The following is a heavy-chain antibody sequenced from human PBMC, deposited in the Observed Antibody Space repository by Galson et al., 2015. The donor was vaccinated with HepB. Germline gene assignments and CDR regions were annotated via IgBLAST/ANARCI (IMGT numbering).Heavy chain of an antibody. CDR1: GFTFSRYD. V-gene: IGHV3-23*01. CDR2: ISGSAGST. Sequence: SLRLSCAASGFTFSRYDMNWVRQAPGKGLEWVAVISGSAGSTNYADSVKGRFSISRDNSKNTLYLQMNGLRAEDTAVYYCAKEPPGYFDPWGQGTLVTVSS. CDR3: AKEPPGYFDP. J-gene: IGHJ4*02.